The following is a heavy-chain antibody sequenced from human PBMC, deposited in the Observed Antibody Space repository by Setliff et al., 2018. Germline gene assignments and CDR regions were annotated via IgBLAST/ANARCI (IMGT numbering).Heavy chain of an antibody. CDR1: GDSMSFSY. V-gene: IGHV4-59*01. Sequence: PSETLSLTCSVSGDSMSFSYWSWIRQPPGKGLEWIGYIYYSGSTDSHPSLKSRVGISIDTSKNQFSLNVRSVTAADTAIYYCAKGRGEMDSWGQGILVTVSS. CDR3: AKGRGEMDS. J-gene: IGHJ4*02. CDR2: IYYSGST. D-gene: IGHD3-10*01.